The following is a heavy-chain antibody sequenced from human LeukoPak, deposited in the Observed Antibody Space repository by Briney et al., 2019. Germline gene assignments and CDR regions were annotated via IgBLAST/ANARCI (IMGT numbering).Heavy chain of an antibody. CDR3: ARVHPPTYSSSWGLFDY. J-gene: IGHJ4*02. V-gene: IGHV3-20*04. D-gene: IGHD6-13*01. CDR1: GFTFDDYG. CDR2: INWNGGST. Sequence: RSGGSLRLSCAASGFTFDDYGMSWVRQAPGKGLEWVSGINWNGGSTGYADSVKGRFTISRDNAKNSLYLQMNSLRAEDTAVYYCARVHPPTYSSSWGLFDYWGQGTLVTVSS.